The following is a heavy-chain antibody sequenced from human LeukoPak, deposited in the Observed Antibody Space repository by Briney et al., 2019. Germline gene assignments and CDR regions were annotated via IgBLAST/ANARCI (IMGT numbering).Heavy chain of an antibody. CDR2: MYYSGSTGRT. D-gene: IGHD3-10*01. CDR3: ARVTEYYGSGRRHNYYSYYMDV. Sequence: SETLSLTCTVSGGSISSSSYYWGWIRQPPGKGLEWIGSMYYSGSTGRTYYNSSLKSRVTISADTSKNQFSLKLSSVTAADTAVYYCARVTEYYGSGRRHNYYSYYMDVWGKGTTVTISS. V-gene: IGHV4-39*07. J-gene: IGHJ6*03. CDR1: GGSISSSSYY.